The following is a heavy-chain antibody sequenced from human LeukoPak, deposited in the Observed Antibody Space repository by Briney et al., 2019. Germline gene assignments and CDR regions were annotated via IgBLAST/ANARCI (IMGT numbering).Heavy chain of an antibody. J-gene: IGHJ4*02. D-gene: IGHD5-12*01. CDR1: GGSISSSGYY. CDR3: TRDSSGYDWFYDY. CDR2: IFYSGST. V-gene: IGHV4-39*07. Sequence: SETLSLTCTVSGGSISSSGYYWGWIRQPPGKGLEWIGSIFYSGSTYYSPSLKSRVTMSVDTSKNQFSLMLSSVTAADTAVYYCTRDSSGYDWFYDYWGQGTLVTVSS.